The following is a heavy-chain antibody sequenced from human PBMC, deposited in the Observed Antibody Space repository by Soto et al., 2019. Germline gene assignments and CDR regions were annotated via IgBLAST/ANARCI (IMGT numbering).Heavy chain of an antibody. D-gene: IGHD6-13*01. CDR2: THPGNSES. Sequence: PGESEKSSYEGCGDNVIHQCSAWVRQITGKGLEWMGLTHPGNSESRYSPSFQGQVTISADKSISTAYLQWSSLKASDTAMYYCTRTSAAGKNYYGMDVWGQGTTVTVSS. J-gene: IGHJ6*02. V-gene: IGHV5-51*01. CDR3: TRTSAAGKNYYGMDV. CDR1: GDNVIHQC.